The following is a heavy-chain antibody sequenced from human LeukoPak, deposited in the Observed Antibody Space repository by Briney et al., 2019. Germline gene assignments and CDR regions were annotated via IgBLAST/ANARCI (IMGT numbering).Heavy chain of an antibody. J-gene: IGHJ3*02. CDR1: GFTFSSYA. V-gene: IGHV3-23*01. Sequence: PGGSLRLSCAASGFTFSSYAMSWVRQAPGKGLEWVSAISGSGGSTYYADSVKGRFTISRDNSKNTLYLQMNSLGAEDTAVYYCAKPVGATRFAFDIWGQGTMVTVSS. D-gene: IGHD1-26*01. CDR2: ISGSGGST. CDR3: AKPVGATRFAFDI.